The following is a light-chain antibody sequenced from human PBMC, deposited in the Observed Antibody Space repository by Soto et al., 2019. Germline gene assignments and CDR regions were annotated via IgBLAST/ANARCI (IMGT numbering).Light chain of an antibody. V-gene: IGKV1-39*01. Sequence: QLAQSPSSLSASIGDRVIITCRASQATPSHVSWFQHRPGRGPQLLIYGTSKLQSGVPSRFSVSGSGTVFTLIISSLQREDSASYFCQQTYNRVWAFGQGTKVEV. J-gene: IGKJ1*01. CDR1: QATPSH. CDR2: GTS. CDR3: QQTYNRVWA.